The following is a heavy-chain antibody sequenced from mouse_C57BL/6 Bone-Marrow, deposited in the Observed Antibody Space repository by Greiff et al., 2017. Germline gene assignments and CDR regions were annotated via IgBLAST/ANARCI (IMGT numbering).Heavy chain of an antibody. D-gene: IGHD2-3*01. Sequence: VQLQQSGAELVRPGASVKLSCTASGFNIKDGHIHWVKQRPEQGLEGIGWIDPEIGDTEYAPKFPGKATITSDTSSNTAYLQLSSLTSEDTAVYYCSSFDGNYFDFWGQGTPLTVAS. CDR1: GFNIKDGH. CDR2: IDPEIGDT. J-gene: IGHJ2*01. CDR3: SSFDGNYFDF. V-gene: IGHV14-4*01.